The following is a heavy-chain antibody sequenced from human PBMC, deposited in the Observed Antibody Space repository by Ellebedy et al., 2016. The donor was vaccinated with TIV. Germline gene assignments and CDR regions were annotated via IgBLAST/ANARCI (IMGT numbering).Heavy chain of an antibody. CDR2: INPYNGNT. CDR1: VYTFTSYG. CDR3: ARDGPWGYYWFDP. V-gene: IGHV1-18*01. D-gene: IGHD3-22*01. Sequence: AASVKVSCKASVYTFTSYGISWVRQAPGQGLEWMGWINPYNGNTNYVKKLQDRVTMTTDTSTSTAYMELRSLRSDDAAVYYCARDGPWGYYWFDPWGQGTLVTVSS. J-gene: IGHJ5*02.